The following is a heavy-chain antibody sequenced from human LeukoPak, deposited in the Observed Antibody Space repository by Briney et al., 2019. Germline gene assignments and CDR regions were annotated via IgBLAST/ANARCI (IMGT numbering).Heavy chain of an antibody. V-gene: IGHV3-23*01. J-gene: IGHJ4*02. Sequence: GGSLRLSCAASGFTFSNYAMRWVRQAPGKGLEWVSGISGSGDSTYYAASMKGRFTISRDNAKNSLYLQVNSLTAEDTAVYYCARAGVDTSGYYYQGFDYWGQGTLVTVSS. CDR1: GFTFSNYA. CDR2: ISGSGDST. CDR3: ARAGVDTSGYYYQGFDY. D-gene: IGHD3-3*01.